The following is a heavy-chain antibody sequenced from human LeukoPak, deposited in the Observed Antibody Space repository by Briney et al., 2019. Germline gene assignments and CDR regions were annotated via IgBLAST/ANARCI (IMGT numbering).Heavy chain of an antibody. D-gene: IGHD5-12*01. J-gene: IGHJ4*02. CDR2: IWYDGNNK. Sequence: HPGRSLRLSCAASGFTFSSYGFHRVRQAPGKGLEWVADIWYDGNNKYYADSVKGRFTISRDNSKNTVSLQMSSLRAEDTAVYYCVRAYSGFSSRGFDYWGQGTLVSVSP. CDR3: VRAYSGFSSRGFDY. CDR1: GFTFSSYG. V-gene: IGHV3-33*01.